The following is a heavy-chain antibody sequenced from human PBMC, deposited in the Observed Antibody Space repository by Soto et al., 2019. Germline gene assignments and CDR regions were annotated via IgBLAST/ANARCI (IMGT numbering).Heavy chain of an antibody. CDR1: GGSISSYY. Sequence: QVRLQESGPGHVRLSETLSLTCSVSGGSISSYYWSWVRQPAGKGPEWIGRIYSNGDTDYTSSLKSRVTMSIDTSKNQFSLKWSSVTAADTAVYYCARDTRLEGATVGLYDFWGQGTLVTVSS. J-gene: IGHJ4*02. CDR3: ARDTRLEGATVGLYDF. V-gene: IGHV4-4*07. D-gene: IGHD1-26*01. CDR2: IYSNGDT.